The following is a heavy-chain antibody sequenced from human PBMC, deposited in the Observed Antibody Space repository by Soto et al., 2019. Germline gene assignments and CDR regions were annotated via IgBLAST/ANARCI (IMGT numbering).Heavy chain of an antibody. CDR2: ISSSGSTI. V-gene: IGHV3-23*01. Sequence: EVQLLESGGGLVQPGGSLRLSCAASGFTFSSYAMSWVRQAPGKGLEWVSAISSSGSTIYYADSVKGRFTISRDNAKNSLYLQMNSLRAEDTAVYYCARERSSGWYDPWGQGTLVTVSS. CDR3: ARERSSGWYDP. D-gene: IGHD6-19*01. CDR1: GFTFSSYA. J-gene: IGHJ5*02.